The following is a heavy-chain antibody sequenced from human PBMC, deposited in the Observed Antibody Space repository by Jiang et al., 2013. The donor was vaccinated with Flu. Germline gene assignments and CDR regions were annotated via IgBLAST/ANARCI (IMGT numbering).Heavy chain of an antibody. D-gene: IGHD6-13*01. CDR3: TRHVEFTAAGT. Sequence: QLLESGGGLVQPGGSLKLSCAASGFTFSGSAMHWVRQASGKGLEWVGRIRSKANTYATTYAASVKGRFTISGDDSKNTAFLQMNSLKTEDTAVYYCTRHVEFTAAGTWGQGTLVTVSS. V-gene: IGHV3-73*01. CDR2: IRSKANTYAT. CDR1: GFTFSGSA. J-gene: IGHJ5*02.